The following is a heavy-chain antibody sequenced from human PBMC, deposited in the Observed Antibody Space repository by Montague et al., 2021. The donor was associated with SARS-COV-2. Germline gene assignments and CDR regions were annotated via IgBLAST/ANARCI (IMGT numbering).Heavy chain of an antibody. CDR1: GDSIASNDNH. CDR3: ARHSRGEDS. CDR2: VSYLGGS. V-gene: IGHV4-39*01. D-gene: IGHD2-21*01. Sequence: SETLSLTCNVSGDSIASNDNHWDWIRQPPGKGLEWVATVSYLGGSFYNPSPRGRVTISLDTSTNQFSPKVTSVTAADTAVYYCARHSRGEDSWGQGHLVTVSP. J-gene: IGHJ4*02.